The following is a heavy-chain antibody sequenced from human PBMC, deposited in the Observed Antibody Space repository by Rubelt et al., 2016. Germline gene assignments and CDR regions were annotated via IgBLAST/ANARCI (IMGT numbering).Heavy chain of an antibody. CDR1: GGSFSGYY. CDR2: INHSGST. V-gene: IGHV4-34*01. Sequence: QVQLQQWGAGLLKPSETLSLTCAVYGGSFSGYYWSWIRQPPGKGLEWIGEINHSGSTNYNPSLKSRVTISLDTSKNQFSRKLSSVTAAETAVDYCARDVGGAFDIWGQGTMVTVSS. D-gene: IGHD3-16*01. J-gene: IGHJ3*02. CDR3: ARDVGGAFDI.